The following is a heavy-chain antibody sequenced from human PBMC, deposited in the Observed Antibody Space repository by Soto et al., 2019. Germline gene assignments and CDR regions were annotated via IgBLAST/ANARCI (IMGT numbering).Heavy chain of an antibody. CDR3: ARGVVTHYAKYYYYYYGMDV. CDR2: IYYIGST. D-gene: IGHD3-22*01. V-gene: IGHV4-31*03. CDR1: GGSISSGGYY. Sequence: SETLSLTCTVSGGSISSGGYYWSWIRHHPGKGLEWIGYIYYIGSTYYNPSLKSRVTISVDTSKNQFSLKLSSVTAADTAVYYCARGVVTHYAKYYYYYYGMDVWGQGTTVPV. J-gene: IGHJ6*02.